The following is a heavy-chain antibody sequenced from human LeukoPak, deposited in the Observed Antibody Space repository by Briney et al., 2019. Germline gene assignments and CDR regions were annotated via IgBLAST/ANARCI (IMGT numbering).Heavy chain of an antibody. CDR2: IYYSGST. V-gene: IGHV4-59*01. J-gene: IGHJ6*03. Sequence: PSETLSLTCTVSGGSISSYYWSWIRQPPGKGLEWIGYIYYSGSTNYNPSLKSRVTISVDTSKNQFTLKLSSVTAADTAVYYCARTTEGGYTYDYFYYYYMDVWGKGTTVTISS. CDR3: ARTTEGGYTYDYFYYYYMDV. CDR1: GGSISSYY. D-gene: IGHD5-18*01.